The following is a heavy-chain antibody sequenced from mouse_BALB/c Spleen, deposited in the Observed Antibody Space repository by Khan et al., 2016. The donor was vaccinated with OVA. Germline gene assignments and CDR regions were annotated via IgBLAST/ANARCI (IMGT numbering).Heavy chain of an antibody. CDR1: GFTFSSYR. V-gene: IGHV5-17*02. D-gene: IGHD1-1*01. Sequence: EVELVESGGGLVQPGGSRKLSCAASGFTFSSYRMHWVRQAPEKGLEWVAYISGDSNTIYYADTVKGRFTIYRDNPKNTLFLQMTSLMSEDTARYYCATSYFYGYYFDYWGPGTTLTVSS. J-gene: IGHJ2*01. CDR3: ATSYFYGYYFDY. CDR2: ISGDSNTI.